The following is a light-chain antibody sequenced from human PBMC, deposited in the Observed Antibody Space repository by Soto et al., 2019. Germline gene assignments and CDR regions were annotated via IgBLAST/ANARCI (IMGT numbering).Light chain of an antibody. CDR1: SSDVGAYDF. J-gene: IGLJ1*01. CDR2: EVR. V-gene: IGLV2-14*03. Sequence: QSVLTQPASVSGSPGQSITISCTGTSSDVGAYDFVSWYQQHPDKAPKLMIYEVRNRPSGVSNRFSGSKSVNTATLTISGLRAEDEADYYCSSYTTSSTRVFGTGTKLTVL. CDR3: SSYTTSSTRV.